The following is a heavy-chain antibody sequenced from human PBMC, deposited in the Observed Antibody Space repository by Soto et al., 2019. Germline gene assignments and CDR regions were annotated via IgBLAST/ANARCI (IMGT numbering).Heavy chain of an antibody. CDR3: AREVAADGTFREDVFDI. CDR1: GGSFSNHA. J-gene: IGHJ3*02. V-gene: IGHV1-69*12. CDR2: ISPIFSTT. Sequence: QVHLVQSGAEVKKPGSSVKVSCKASGGSFSNHAINWVRQSPVQGLEWMGRISPIFSTTNYAQKFQGRVTFTGDESTVTAYMELSSLKHDDTAKYYCAREVAADGTFREDVFDIWGQGTMVTVSS. D-gene: IGHD6-13*01.